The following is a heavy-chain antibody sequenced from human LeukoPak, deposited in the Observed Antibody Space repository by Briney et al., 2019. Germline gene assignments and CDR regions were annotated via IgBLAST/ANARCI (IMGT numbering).Heavy chain of an antibody. V-gene: IGHV3-30*03. CDR2: ISYDGSNK. J-gene: IGHJ6*02. D-gene: IGHD3-10*01. CDR3: GRDMDV. Sequence: GGSLRLSCAASGFTFSSYGMHWVRQAPGKGLEWVAVISYDGSNKYYADSVKGRFTISRDNSKNTLYLQMNSLRAEDTAVYYCGRDMDVWGQGSTVTVSS. CDR1: GFTFSSYG.